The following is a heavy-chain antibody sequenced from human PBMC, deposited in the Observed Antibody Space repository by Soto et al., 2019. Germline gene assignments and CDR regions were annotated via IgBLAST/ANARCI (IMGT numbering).Heavy chain of an antibody. Sequence: QVQLVQSGAEVKKPGASVKVSCKASGYTFTDYYMLWVRQAPGQGLEWMGWINPKSGGTNYAQKFQASVTMTRDTSFRTAYMELSRLRFDDTAVYYCARVSPFGSSSGWFDPWGQGTLVTVSS. CDR1: GYTFTDYY. J-gene: IGHJ5*02. CDR3: ARVSPFGSSSGWFDP. CDR2: INPKSGGT. D-gene: IGHD6-6*01. V-gene: IGHV1-2*02.